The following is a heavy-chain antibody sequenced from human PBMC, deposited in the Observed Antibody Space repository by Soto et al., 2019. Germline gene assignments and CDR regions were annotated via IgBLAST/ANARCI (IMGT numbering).Heavy chain of an antibody. CDR3: ARSIASAGDFDY. V-gene: IGHV1-18*01. D-gene: IGHD6-13*01. CDR2: ISAYNGNT. CDR1: GYTFTSYG. Sequence: QVQLVQSGAEVKKPGASVKVSCKASGYTFTSYGISWVRQAPGQGLEWMGWISAYNGNTNYAQKLQGRVTITTDTCTSTAYMALRSPRADDTAVYYCARSIASAGDFDYWGQGTLVTVAS. J-gene: IGHJ4*02.